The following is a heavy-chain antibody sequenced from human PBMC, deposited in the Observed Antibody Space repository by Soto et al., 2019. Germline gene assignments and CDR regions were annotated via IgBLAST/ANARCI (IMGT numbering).Heavy chain of an antibody. D-gene: IGHD4-17*01. Sequence: QLQLQESGPGLVKPSETLSLTCTVSGGSISSSSYYWGWIRQPPGKGLEWIGSIYYSGSTYYNPSLMSRVTISVDTSKNQFSLKLSSVTAADTAVYYCARQGVYGDYLLDYWGQGTLVTVSS. J-gene: IGHJ4*02. V-gene: IGHV4-39*01. CDR1: GGSISSSSYY. CDR3: ARQGVYGDYLLDY. CDR2: IYYSGST.